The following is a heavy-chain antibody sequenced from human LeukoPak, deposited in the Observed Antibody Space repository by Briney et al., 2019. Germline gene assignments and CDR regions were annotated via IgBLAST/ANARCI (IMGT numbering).Heavy chain of an antibody. Sequence: GGSLRLSCSASAFTFSSYAMHWVSQAPGKGLEYVSAISSNGGSTYYADSVKGRFTTSRDNSKNTLYLQMSSLRAEDTAVYYCVRGTTGYFDYWGQGTLVTVSS. CDR3: VRGTTGYFDY. D-gene: IGHD4-17*01. CDR1: AFTFSSYA. J-gene: IGHJ4*02. V-gene: IGHV3-64D*06. CDR2: ISSNGGST.